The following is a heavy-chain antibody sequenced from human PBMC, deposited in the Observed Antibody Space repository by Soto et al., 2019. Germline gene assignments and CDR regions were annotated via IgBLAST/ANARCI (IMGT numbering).Heavy chain of an antibody. CDR1: GYTFTNYY. J-gene: IGHJ4*02. CDR3: ARRAETNGWNGFGADKYYFDF. D-gene: IGHD1-1*01. CDR2: INPSGGST. V-gene: IGHV1-46*01. Sequence: ASVKVSCKASGYTFTNYYIHWVRQAPGQGLEWMGIINPSGGSTSYAQKFQGRVTITSDTSISTAHMELSSLRSEDTAVYYCARRAETNGWNGFGADKYYFDFWGQGTLVTVSS.